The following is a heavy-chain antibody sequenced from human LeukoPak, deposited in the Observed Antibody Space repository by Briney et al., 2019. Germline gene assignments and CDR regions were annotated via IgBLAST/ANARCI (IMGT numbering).Heavy chain of an antibody. CDR1: GYTFTGYY. J-gene: IGHJ4*02. D-gene: IGHD1-26*01. CDR2: INCNGGGT. Sequence: ASVKVSCKASGYTFTGYYIHWVRQAPGQGLEWMGRINCNGGGTSYAQKFQGRVTMTRDTSISTAYMELDRLTSDDTAVYYCTRESGSYHGNDYWGQGTLVTVSS. V-gene: IGHV1-2*06. CDR3: TRESGSYHGNDY.